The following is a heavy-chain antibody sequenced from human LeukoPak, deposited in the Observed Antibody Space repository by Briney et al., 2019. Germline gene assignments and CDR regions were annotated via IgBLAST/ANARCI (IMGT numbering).Heavy chain of an antibody. CDR1: GFTFSSYS. CDR3: ARDGAREQWRVHYFDY. V-gene: IGHV3-21*01. J-gene: IGHJ4*02. CDR2: ISSSSSYI. Sequence: GGSLRLSCAASGFTFSSYSMNWVRQAPGKGLEWVSSISSSSSYIYYADSVKGRFTISRDNAKNSLYLQMNSLRAEDTAVYYCARDGAREQWRVHYFDYWGQGTLVTVSS. D-gene: IGHD6-19*01.